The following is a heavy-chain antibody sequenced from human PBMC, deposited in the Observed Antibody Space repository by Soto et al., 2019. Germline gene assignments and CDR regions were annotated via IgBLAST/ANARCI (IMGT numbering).Heavy chain of an antibody. CDR1: GFTFTSYA. D-gene: IGHD3-22*01. CDR2: RSYDGINE. CDR3: AKDGPYDTTLGAFDI. J-gene: IGHJ3*02. V-gene: IGHV3-30-3*01. Sequence: SLRLSCEASGFTFTSYAMHWVRQAPGKGLEWVAVRSYDGINEYYADSVKGRFTISRDNSKNTLYLQMNSLRAEDTAVYYCAKDGPYDTTLGAFDIWGQGTMVTVSS.